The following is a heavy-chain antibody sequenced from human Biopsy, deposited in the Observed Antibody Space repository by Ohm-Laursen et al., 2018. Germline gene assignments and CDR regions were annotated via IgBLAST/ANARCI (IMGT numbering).Heavy chain of an antibody. J-gene: IGHJ3*02. D-gene: IGHD3-3*01. V-gene: IGHV1-18*04. Sequence: SSVKVSCKTSGYTFTAYDISWVRQAPGQGLEWMGWISTYNDDTNIAQKFQGRVSMTTDTSTRTAYMELRSLRSGDTAIYFCARDPGYDFWSGSDPFDIWGQGTLVTVS. CDR3: ARDPGYDFWSGSDPFDI. CDR2: ISTYNDDT. CDR1: GYTFTAYD.